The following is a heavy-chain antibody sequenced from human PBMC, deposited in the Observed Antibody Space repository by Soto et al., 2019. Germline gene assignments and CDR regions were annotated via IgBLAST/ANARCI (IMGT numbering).Heavy chain of an antibody. CDR1: GYTFSNYG. J-gene: IGHJ6*02. CDR2: ISAYNGNT. Sequence: ASVKVSRKASGYTFSNYGISWVRQAPGQRLEELGWISAYNGNTNYAQKLQGRVTMTTDASTSTAYMELRSLRSDDTAVYYCARVVVVPAAMRGYYYYYGMDVWGQGTKVTAP. CDR3: ARVVVVPAAMRGYYYYYGMDV. V-gene: IGHV1-18*01. D-gene: IGHD2-2*01.